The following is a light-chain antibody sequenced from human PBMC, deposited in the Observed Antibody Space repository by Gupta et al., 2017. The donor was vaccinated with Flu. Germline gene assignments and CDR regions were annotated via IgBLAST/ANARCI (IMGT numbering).Light chain of an antibody. J-gene: IGKJ1*01. CDR1: QSISSS. V-gene: IGKV3-15*01. CDR2: GAS. CDR3: LQYNDWPRT. Sequence: PATLSVSPGERVTLSCRASQSISSSLAWYQQRPGQAPRLLIYGASTRAPGIPARFSGSGSGTEFTLAISSLQAEDFAVYYCLQYNDWPRTFGQGTKVESK.